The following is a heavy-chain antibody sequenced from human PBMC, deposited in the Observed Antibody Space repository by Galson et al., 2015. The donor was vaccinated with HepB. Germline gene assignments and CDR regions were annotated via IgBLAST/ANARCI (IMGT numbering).Heavy chain of an antibody. J-gene: IGHJ5*02. Sequence: SVKVSCKASEGTFTSYAISWVRQAPGQGLEWLGGTIPVFGITNYTQKFQGRVTITADESASTAYMELSSLTSEDTAVYYCAAAASGWLDPWGQGTLVTVSS. V-gene: IGHV1-69*13. CDR2: TIPVFGIT. CDR1: EGTFTSYA. CDR3: AAAASGWLDP. D-gene: IGHD2-2*01.